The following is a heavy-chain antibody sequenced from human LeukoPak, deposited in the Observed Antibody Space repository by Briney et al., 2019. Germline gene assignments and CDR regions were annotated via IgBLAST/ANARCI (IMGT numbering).Heavy chain of an antibody. CDR1: GFTFSDNG. D-gene: IGHD6-19*01. CDR3: AKGYSSGWYYFDY. J-gene: IGHJ4*02. V-gene: IGHV3-33*06. Sequence: PGGSLRLSCAASGFTFSDNGMHWVRQAPGKGLKWVAVIWYDGSNKYYADSVKGRFTISRDNSKNTLYLQMNSLRAEDTAVYYCAKGYSSGWYYFDYWGQGTLVTVSS. CDR2: IWYDGSNK.